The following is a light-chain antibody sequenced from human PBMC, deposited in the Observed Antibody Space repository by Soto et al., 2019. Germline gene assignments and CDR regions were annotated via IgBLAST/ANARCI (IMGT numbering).Light chain of an antibody. CDR3: QQGYTTLWT. Sequence: DIQMTQSPSTLSASVEDRVTITCRASQPIGTSLHWYQQKPGKAPKVLISAASRLQSGVSSRFSGSGSGTHFALTISNLQPEDFATYYCQQGYTTLWTFGQGTKVDIK. CDR2: AAS. J-gene: IGKJ1*01. CDR1: QPIGTS. V-gene: IGKV1-39*01.